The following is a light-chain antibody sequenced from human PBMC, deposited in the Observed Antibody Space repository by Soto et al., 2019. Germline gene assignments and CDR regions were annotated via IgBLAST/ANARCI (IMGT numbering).Light chain of an antibody. CDR2: SNN. CDR1: SSNIGSNT. CDR3: AAWDDSLNAVV. V-gene: IGLV1-44*01. J-gene: IGLJ2*01. Sequence: QSVLTQPPSASGTPGQWVTISCSGSSSNIGSNTVNWYQQLPGTAPKLLIYSNNQRPSGVPDRFSGSKSGTSASLAISGLQSEHEADYYCAAWDDSLNAVVFGGGTKLTVL.